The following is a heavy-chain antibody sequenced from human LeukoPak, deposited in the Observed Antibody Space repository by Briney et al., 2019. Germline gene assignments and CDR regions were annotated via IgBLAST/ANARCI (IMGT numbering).Heavy chain of an antibody. CDR2: IKTKTDGGPT. Sequence: GGSLRLSCAASGFTFSDAWMSWVRQAPGKGLEWVGRIKTKTDGGPTDYPAPVKGRFTISRDDSKNTLYLQMNSLRSEDTAVFYCARVPSLLGDYFFDSWDQGTLVTVSS. J-gene: IGHJ4*02. CDR1: GFTFSDAW. V-gene: IGHV3-15*01. CDR3: ARVPSLLGDYFFDS. D-gene: IGHD4-17*01.